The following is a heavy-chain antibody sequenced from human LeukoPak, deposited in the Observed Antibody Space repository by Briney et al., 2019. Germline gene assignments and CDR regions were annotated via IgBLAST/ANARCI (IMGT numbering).Heavy chain of an antibody. CDR3: ARVNWNYVGVDY. J-gene: IGHJ4*02. Sequence: SETLSLTCTVSGGSISSYYWSWIRQPPGKGLVWIGYIYYSGSTNYNPSLKSRVTISGDTSKNQFTLKLSSVTAADTAVYYCARVNWNYVGVDYWGQGTLVTVSS. D-gene: IGHD1-7*01. V-gene: IGHV4-59*01. CDR1: GGSISSYY. CDR2: IYYSGST.